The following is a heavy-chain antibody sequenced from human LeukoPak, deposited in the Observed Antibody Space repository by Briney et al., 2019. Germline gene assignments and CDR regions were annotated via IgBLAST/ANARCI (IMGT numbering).Heavy chain of an antibody. D-gene: IGHD5-18*01. Sequence: GGSLRLSCAASGFTFDDYTMHWVRQAPGKGLEWVSLISWDGGSTYYADSVKGRFTISRDNSKNSLYLQMNSLRTEDTALYYCATGYSYGSSGYDYWGQGTLVTVSS. CDR1: GFTFDDYT. CDR2: ISWDGGST. V-gene: IGHV3-43*01. CDR3: ATGYSYGSSGYDY. J-gene: IGHJ4*02.